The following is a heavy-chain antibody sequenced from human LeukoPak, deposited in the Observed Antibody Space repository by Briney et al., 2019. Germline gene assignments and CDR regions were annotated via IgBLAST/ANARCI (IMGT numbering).Heavy chain of an antibody. CDR1: GYTFTGYY. CDR3: ARALSTTATTRWGSCDY. CDR2: INPNSGGT. V-gene: IGHV1-2*02. Sequence: ASVKVSCKASGYTFTGYYMHWVRQAPGQGLEWMGWINPNSGGTNYAQKFQGRVTMTRDTSISTAYMELSRLRSDDTAVYYCARALSTTATTRWGSCDYRGQGTLVTVSS. J-gene: IGHJ4*02. D-gene: IGHD1-1*01.